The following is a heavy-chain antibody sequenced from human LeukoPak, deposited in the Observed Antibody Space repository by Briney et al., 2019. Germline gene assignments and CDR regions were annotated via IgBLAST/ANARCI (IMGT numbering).Heavy chain of an antibody. CDR1: GLTFSSYG. Sequence: PRGSLRLSCAASGLTFSSYGTRWVREAPGEGLGWGAVISYDGSTKYYADSEQGRFTISRDNSKNTLYLQMNSLIAEDTAVYYCAKESVGVKPYPDYWGQGTLVTVSS. V-gene: IGHV3-30*18. CDR2: ISYDGSTK. D-gene: IGHD3-22*01. J-gene: IGHJ4*02. CDR3: AKESVGVKPYPDY.